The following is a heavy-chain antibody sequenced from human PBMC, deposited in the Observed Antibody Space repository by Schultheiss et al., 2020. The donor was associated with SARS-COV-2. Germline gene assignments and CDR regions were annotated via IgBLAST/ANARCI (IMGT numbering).Heavy chain of an antibody. J-gene: IGHJ4*02. CDR1: GGSISSGNYY. D-gene: IGHD6-19*01. Sequence: SETLSLTCTVSGGSISSGNYYWGWIRQPPGKGLEWIGYIYYSGSTNYNPSLKSRVTISVDTSKNQFSLKLTSVTAADTAVYYCARGFTGWSDYWGQGTLVTVSS. V-gene: IGHV4-30-4*01. CDR2: IYYSGST. CDR3: ARGFTGWSDY.